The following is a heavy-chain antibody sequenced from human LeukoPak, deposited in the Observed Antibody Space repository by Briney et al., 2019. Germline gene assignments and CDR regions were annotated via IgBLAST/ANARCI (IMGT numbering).Heavy chain of an antibody. CDR3: ATGRAYSSVDY. J-gene: IGHJ4*02. D-gene: IGHD6-19*01. V-gene: IGHV4-59*01. CDR2: IYYTGST. Sequence: SETLSLTCTVSGGSISSYYWSWIRQPRGKGLEWIACIYYTGSTNYSPSLKSRVTISVDTSKNHFSLKLSSVTAADTAVYYCATGRAYSSVDYWGQGTLVTVSS. CDR1: GGSISSYY.